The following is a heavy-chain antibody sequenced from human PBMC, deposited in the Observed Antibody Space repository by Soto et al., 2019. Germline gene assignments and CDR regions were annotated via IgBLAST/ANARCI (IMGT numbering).Heavy chain of an antibody. D-gene: IGHD2-2*01. CDR1: GFTFNNFV. Sequence: EVQVLETGGGLVQPGGSLRLSCVASGFTFNNFVMNWVRQAPGKGLEWVAIIGGIGQYAYYADSVNGRFTFSRDNSKNTVYLEMNSLGAEDTAIYFCAKGGTSHIYGIDVWGPGTTVTVS. CDR3: AKGGTSHIYGIDV. V-gene: IGHV3-23*01. J-gene: IGHJ6*02. CDR2: IGGIGQYA.